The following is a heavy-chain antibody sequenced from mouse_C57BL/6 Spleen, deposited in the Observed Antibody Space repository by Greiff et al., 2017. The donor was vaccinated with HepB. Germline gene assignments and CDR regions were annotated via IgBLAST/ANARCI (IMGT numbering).Heavy chain of an antibody. D-gene: IGHD1-3*01. CDR2: IYPGDGDT. Sequence: QVQLQQSGPELVKPGASVKISCKASGYAFSSSWMNWVKQRPGKGLEWIGRIYPGDGDTNYNGKFKGKATLTADKSSSTAYMQLSSLTSEDSAVYFCARHKGGYFDYWGQGTTLTVSS. CDR1: GYAFSSSW. J-gene: IGHJ2*01. V-gene: IGHV1-82*01. CDR3: ARHKGGYFDY.